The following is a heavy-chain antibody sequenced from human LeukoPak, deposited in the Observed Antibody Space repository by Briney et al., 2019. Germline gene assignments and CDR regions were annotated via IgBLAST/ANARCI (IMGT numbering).Heavy chain of an antibody. CDR3: ARDSGTTGEVKFDP. CDR1: GGSISSYY. V-gene: IGHV4-59*12. J-gene: IGHJ5*02. D-gene: IGHD3-10*01. Sequence: PSETLSLTCTVSGGSISSYYWSWIRQPPGKGLEWIGNIYYSGSTNYNPSLKSRVTMSVDTSKNQFSLKLSSVTAADTAVYYCARDSGTTGEVKFDPWGQGTLVTVSS. CDR2: IYYSGST.